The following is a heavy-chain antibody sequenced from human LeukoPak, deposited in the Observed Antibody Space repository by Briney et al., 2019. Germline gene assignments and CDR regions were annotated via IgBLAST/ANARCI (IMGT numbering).Heavy chain of an antibody. CDR1: GDSITSNIW. V-gene: IGHV4-4*02. CDR3: AKDLGSSRPRGDS. D-gene: IGHD6-6*01. Sequence: PSGTLSLTCAVSGDSITSNIWWNWARQPPGKGLGWIGEIYHSGTTNYNSSLKSRVTISVDKSKNQFSLRLTSVTAADTAVYYCAKDLGSSRPRGDSWGQGTLVTVSS. J-gene: IGHJ4*02. CDR2: IYHSGTT.